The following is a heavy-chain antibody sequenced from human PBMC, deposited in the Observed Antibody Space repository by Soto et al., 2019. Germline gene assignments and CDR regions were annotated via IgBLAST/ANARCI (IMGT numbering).Heavy chain of an antibody. Sequence: GSLRLSCAASGFTFSNYWMGWVRHAPGKGLEWVGNIVEDGSDAFYVDSVKGRFTISRDNAKNSLFLEMNSLRAEDTAVYYCARESRFLEWLSLNWFDPGGQGTLVTVSS. J-gene: IGHJ5*02. CDR3: ARESRFLEWLSLNWFDP. D-gene: IGHD3-3*01. CDR2: IVEDGSDA. CDR1: GFTFSNYW. V-gene: IGHV3-7*01.